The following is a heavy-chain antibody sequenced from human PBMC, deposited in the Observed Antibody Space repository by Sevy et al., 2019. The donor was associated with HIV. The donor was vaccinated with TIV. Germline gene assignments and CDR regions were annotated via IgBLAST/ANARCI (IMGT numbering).Heavy chain of an antibody. Sequence: GGSLRLSCAASGFTFSNAWMSWVRQAPGKRLEWVGRIKSKTDGGTTDYAAPVKGGFTISRDDSKNTLYLQMNSLKTEDTAVYYCTTQDIVVVVAAAYAFDIWGQGTMVTVSS. D-gene: IGHD2-15*01. CDR1: GFTFSNAW. V-gene: IGHV3-15*01. CDR2: IKSKTDGGTT. J-gene: IGHJ3*02. CDR3: TTQDIVVVVAAAYAFDI.